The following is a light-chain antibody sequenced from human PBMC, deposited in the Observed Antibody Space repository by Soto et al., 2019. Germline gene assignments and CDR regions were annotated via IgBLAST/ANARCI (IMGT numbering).Light chain of an antibody. CDR1: SSDIGGYNY. CDR3: SSFRSTTTL. Sequence: QSALTQPASVSGSPGQSITISCTGTSSDIGGYNYVSWYQQHPGKAPKLMIYEVSNRPSGVSNRFSGSKSGNTASLTISGLQAEDEADYYCSSFRSTTTLFGGGTQLTLL. CDR2: EVS. J-gene: IGLJ2*01. V-gene: IGLV2-14*01.